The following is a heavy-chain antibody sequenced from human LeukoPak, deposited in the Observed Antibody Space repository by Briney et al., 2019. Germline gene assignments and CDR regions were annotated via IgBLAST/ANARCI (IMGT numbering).Heavy chain of an antibody. J-gene: IGHJ5*02. D-gene: IGHD2-2*01. Sequence: KPSETLSLTCTVSGGSISSHYWSWIRQPPGKGLEWIGYIYYSGSTNYNPSLKSRVTISVDTSKNQFSLKLSSVTAADTAVYYCAREERYCSSTSCYAYWFDPWGQGTQVNVSS. V-gene: IGHV4-59*11. CDR1: GGSISSHY. CDR2: IYYSGST. CDR3: AREERYCSSTSCYAYWFDP.